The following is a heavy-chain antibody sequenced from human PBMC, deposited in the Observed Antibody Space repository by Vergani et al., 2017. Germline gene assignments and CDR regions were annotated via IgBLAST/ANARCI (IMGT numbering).Heavy chain of an antibody. J-gene: IGHJ4*02. CDR2: INTNTGNP. Sequence: QVQLVQSGSELKKPGASVKVSCKASGYTFTSYAMNWVRQAPGQGLEWMGWINTNTGNPTYAQVFTGRFVFSLDTSGSTAYLQISSLKAEDTAIYYCASGGYCSSTSCSNEEFDYWGQGTLVTVSS. CDR1: GYTFTSYA. CDR3: ASGGYCSSTSCSNEEFDY. D-gene: IGHD2-2*01. V-gene: IGHV7-4-1*02.